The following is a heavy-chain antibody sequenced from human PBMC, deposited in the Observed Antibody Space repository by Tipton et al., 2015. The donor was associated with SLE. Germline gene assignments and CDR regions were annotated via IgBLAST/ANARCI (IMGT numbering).Heavy chain of an antibody. CDR2: IYTNGNT. V-gene: IGHV3-53*01. Sequence: SLRLSCVVSDLAFSNAWMNWVRQTPGKGLEWVSIIYTNGNTYYIDSVKGRFTISRDTSKNMVYLEMNNLRAEDTAVYYCASGSVVTPPSYFDYWGQGTLVTVSS. CDR3: ASGSVVTPPSYFDY. D-gene: IGHD4-23*01. CDR1: DLAFSNAW. J-gene: IGHJ4*02.